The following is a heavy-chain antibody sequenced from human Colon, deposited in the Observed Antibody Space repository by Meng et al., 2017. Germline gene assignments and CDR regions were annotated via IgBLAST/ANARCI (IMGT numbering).Heavy chain of an antibody. Sequence: GESLKISCAASGFTFSSYWMHWVRQAPGKGLVWVSRIKSDGSSISYADSVKGRFTISRDNAKNTLYLQMNSLSGEDTAVYYCARDRSIAAAGIDQWGQGTRVTGYS. V-gene: IGHV3-74*01. CDR1: GFTFSSYW. D-gene: IGHD6-13*01. J-gene: IGHJ4*02. CDR3: ARDRSIAAAGIDQ. CDR2: IKSDGSSI.